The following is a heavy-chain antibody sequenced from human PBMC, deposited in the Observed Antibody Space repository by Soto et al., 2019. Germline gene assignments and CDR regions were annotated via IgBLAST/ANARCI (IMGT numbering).Heavy chain of an antibody. Sequence: KASETLSLTCTVSGGSISSGDYYWSWIRQPPGKGLEWIGYIYYSGSTYYNPSLKSRVTISVDTSKNQFSLKLSSVTAADTAVYYCARAQRRSLYCGGDCYPGWFDPWGQGTLVTVSS. CDR1: GGSISSGDYY. D-gene: IGHD2-21*02. V-gene: IGHV4-30-4*01. J-gene: IGHJ5*02. CDR3: ARAQRRSLYCGGDCYPGWFDP. CDR2: IYYSGST.